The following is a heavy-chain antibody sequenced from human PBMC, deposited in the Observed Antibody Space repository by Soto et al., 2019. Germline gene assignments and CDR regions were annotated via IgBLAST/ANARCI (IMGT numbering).Heavy chain of an antibody. V-gene: IGHV4-30-4*01. D-gene: IGHD3-22*01. CDR1: GGSISSGDYY. Sequence: SETLSLTCTVSGGSISSGDYYWSWIRQPPGKGLEWIGYIYYSGSTYYNPSLKSRVTISVDTSKNQFSLKLSSVTAADTAVYYCASSYYYDSSGYYYGGPDYWGQGTLVTVS. J-gene: IGHJ4*02. CDR2: IYYSGST. CDR3: ASSYYYDSSGYYYGGPDY.